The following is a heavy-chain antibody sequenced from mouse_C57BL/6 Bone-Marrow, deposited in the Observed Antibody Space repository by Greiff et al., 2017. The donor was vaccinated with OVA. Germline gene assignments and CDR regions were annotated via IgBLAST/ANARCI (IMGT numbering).Heavy chain of an antibody. Sequence: VQLQQSGAELVKPGASVKLSCTASGFNIKDYYMHWVKQRTEQGLEWIGRIDPEDGVTKYAPKFQGKAPITADTSSNTAYLQLSSLTSEDTAVYYCARRLYYSNWYFDVWGTGTTVTVSS. V-gene: IGHV14-2*01. D-gene: IGHD2-5*01. CDR1: GFNIKDYY. CDR2: IDPEDGVT. CDR3: ARRLYYSNWYFDV. J-gene: IGHJ1*03.